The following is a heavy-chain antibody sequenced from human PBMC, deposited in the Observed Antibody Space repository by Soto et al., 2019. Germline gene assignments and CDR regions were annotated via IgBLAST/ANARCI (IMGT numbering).Heavy chain of an antibody. V-gene: IGHV3-20*04. Sequence: GGSLRLSCAASGFTFDDYGMSWVRQAPGKGLEWVSGINWNGGSTGYADSVKGRFTISRDNAKNSLYLQMNSLRAEDTALYYCAREASGYCSGGSCYLLSGMDGWGQGTTVTGSS. CDR2: INWNGGST. D-gene: IGHD2-15*01. CDR3: AREASGYCSGGSCYLLSGMDG. J-gene: IGHJ6*02. CDR1: GFTFDDYG.